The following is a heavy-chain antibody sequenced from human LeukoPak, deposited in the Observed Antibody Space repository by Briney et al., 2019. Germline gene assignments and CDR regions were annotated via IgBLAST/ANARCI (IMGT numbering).Heavy chain of an antibody. J-gene: IGHJ4*02. V-gene: IGHV4-59*01. CDR1: GGSISSYY. Sequence: KASETLSLTCTVSGGSISSYYWSWIRQPPGKGLEWIGYIYYSGSTNYNPSLKSRVTISVDTSKNQFSLKLSSVTAADTAVYYCASGRSRGAQYYLDCWGQGTLVTVSS. CDR2: IYYSGST. CDR3: ASGRSRGAQYYLDC. D-gene: IGHD1-26*01.